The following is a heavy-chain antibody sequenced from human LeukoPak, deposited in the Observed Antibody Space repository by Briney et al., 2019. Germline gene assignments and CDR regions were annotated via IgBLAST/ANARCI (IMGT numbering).Heavy chain of an antibody. D-gene: IGHD2-15*01. CDR2: IYYSGST. V-gene: IGHV4-30-4*01. Sequence: SETLSLTCTVSGGSISSGDYYWSWIRQPPGKGLEWIGYIYYSGSTYYNPSLKSRVTISVDTSKNQFSLKLSSVTAADTAVYYCARQKFIVVTNWFDPWGQGTLVTVSS. CDR3: ARQKFIVVTNWFDP. CDR1: GGSISSGDYY. J-gene: IGHJ5*02.